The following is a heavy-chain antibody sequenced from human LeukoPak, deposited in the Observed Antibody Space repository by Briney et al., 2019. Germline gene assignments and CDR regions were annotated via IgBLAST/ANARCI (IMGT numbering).Heavy chain of an antibody. J-gene: IGHJ3*02. CDR1: GGSLTRGSYY. Sequence: PSETLSLTCSVSGGSLTRGSYYWNWVRQPAGKGLEWIGRIHTSGTTNYNPSLKSRVTVSADMSKTQFSLRLSSVTAADTAVYYCARGAAATTMIVVGHSDVLDIWGQGTMVTVSS. D-gene: IGHD3-22*01. CDR3: ARGAAATTMIVVGHSDVLDI. CDR2: IHTSGTT. V-gene: IGHV4-61*02.